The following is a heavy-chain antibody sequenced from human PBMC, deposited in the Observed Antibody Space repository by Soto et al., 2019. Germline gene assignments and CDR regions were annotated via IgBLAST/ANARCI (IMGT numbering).Heavy chain of an antibody. CDR1: GYTFTSYG. CDR2: IRSYNNST. V-gene: IGHV1-18*01. CDR3: ARDQEAAGYDILTGYRNLYYYYGMDV. J-gene: IGHJ6*02. D-gene: IGHD3-9*01. Sequence: ASVKVSCKASGYTFTSYGVNWVRQAPGQGLEWMGWIRSYNNSTNYAQKLQGRVTMTTDTSTNTVYMELSSLRSEDTAVYYCARDQEAAGYDILTGYRNLYYYYGMDVWGQGTTVTVSS.